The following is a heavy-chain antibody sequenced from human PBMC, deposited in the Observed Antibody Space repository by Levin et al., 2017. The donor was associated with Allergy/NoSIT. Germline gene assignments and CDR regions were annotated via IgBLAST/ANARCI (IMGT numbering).Heavy chain of an antibody. CDR3: ARVESLRWSWAFDY. J-gene: IGHJ4*02. CDR2: INPGDSDT. CDR1: GYTYTNYW. Sequence: GGSLRLSCAASGYTYTNYWITWVRQVPGGGLEWMGSINPGDSDTRYSPSFQGQVTMSADKSINTAYLQWNRLKASDTAMYYCARVESLRWSWAFDYWGQGTLVTVSS. D-gene: IGHD5-24*01. V-gene: IGHV5-51*01.